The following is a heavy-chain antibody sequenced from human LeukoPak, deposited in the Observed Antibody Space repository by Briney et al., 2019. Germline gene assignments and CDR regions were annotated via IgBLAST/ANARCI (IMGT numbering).Heavy chain of an antibody. CDR2: IRSKENGGTT. Sequence: GGSLRLSCTPSGFTFGDFVMSWVRQAPGKGLEWVGSIRSKENGGTTEYAASVKGRFTISRDDSTSIAYLQMTSLKTEDTAVYFCTRDRLVRGFDYWGQGTLVTVSS. CDR3: TRDRLVRGFDY. J-gene: IGHJ4*02. CDR1: GFTFGDFV. V-gene: IGHV3-49*04. D-gene: IGHD3-10*01.